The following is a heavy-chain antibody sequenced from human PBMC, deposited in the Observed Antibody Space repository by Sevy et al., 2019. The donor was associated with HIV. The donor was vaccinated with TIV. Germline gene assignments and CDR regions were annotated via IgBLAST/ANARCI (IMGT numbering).Heavy chain of an antibody. CDR2: ICYSGTT. V-gene: IGHV4-30-4*01. Sequence: SETLSLTCTVSGGSISSGDYYWTWIRQSPGKGLEWIGYICYSGTTYYNPSLKSRVTISVDTSKKQFSLRLRSLTAANTAEYFFARYCISASHHGWFDPWGQGTLVTVSS. D-gene: IGHD2-2*01. J-gene: IGHJ5*02. CDR3: ARYCISASHHGWFDP. CDR1: GGSISSGDYY.